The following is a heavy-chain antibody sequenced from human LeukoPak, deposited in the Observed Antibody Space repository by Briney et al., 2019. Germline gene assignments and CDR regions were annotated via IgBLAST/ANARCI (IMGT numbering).Heavy chain of an antibody. Sequence: SETLSLTCGVSGGSITNTNYWTWVRQPPGKGLEWIGEVNLQGSTNYNPSLMGRVAISVDTSENHISLQLTSVTAADTAVYYCGRDTERPTGQQLKYWGQGTLVTVSS. CDR3: GRDTERPTGQQLKY. D-gene: IGHD6-13*01. V-gene: IGHV4-4*02. CDR2: VNLQGST. CDR1: GGSITNTNY. J-gene: IGHJ4*02.